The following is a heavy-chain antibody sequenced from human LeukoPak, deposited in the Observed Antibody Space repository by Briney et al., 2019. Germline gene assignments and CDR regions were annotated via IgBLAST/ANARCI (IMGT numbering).Heavy chain of an antibody. D-gene: IGHD4-17*01. J-gene: IGHJ3*02. CDR3: ARLSVTTGAFDI. CDR2: IYYSGST. V-gene: IGHV4-59*08. CDR1: GGSISSYY. Sequence: SETLSLTCTVSGGSISSYYWSWIRQPPGKGLEWIGYIYYSGSTNYNPSLKSRVTISVDTSKNQFSLKLSSVTAADTAVYYCARLSVTTGAFDIWGQGTVVTVSS.